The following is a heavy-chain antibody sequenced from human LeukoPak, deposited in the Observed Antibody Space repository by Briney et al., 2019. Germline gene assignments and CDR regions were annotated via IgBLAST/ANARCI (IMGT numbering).Heavy chain of an antibody. J-gene: IGHJ4*02. CDR1: GGSISSYY. CDR2: IYYSGSI. D-gene: IGHD6-19*01. CDR3: ARAYSSGLDY. V-gene: IGHV4-59*08. Sequence: SETLSLTCTVSGGSISSYYWSWIRQPPGKGLEWIGYIYYSGSINYNPSLKSRVTISVDTSKNQFSLKLSSVTAADTAVYYCARAYSSGLDYWGQGTLVTVSS.